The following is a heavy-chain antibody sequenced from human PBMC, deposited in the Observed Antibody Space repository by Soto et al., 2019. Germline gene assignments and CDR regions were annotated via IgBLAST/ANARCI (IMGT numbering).Heavy chain of an antibody. CDR1: GFTFSESY. Sequence: QVQLVESGGGLVRPGGSLRLSCAATGFTFSESYMSWTRQAPGKGLEFLSHISSSGTSTYNADSVKGRFTISRDNAKNSLYLQMNSLRVEDTAIYYCARGGRPDYWGQGTLVTVSS. CDR2: ISSSGTST. V-gene: IGHV3-11*01. J-gene: IGHJ4*02. CDR3: ARGGRPDY.